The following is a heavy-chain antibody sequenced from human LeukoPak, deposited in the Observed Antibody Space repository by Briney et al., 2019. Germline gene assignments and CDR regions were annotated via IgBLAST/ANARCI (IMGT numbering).Heavy chain of an antibody. CDR3: ARDQVYAFWSGRFDYYYYYMDV. CDR2: IKQDESEK. CDR1: GFTFSSYW. V-gene: IGHV3-7*01. Sequence: GGSLRLSCAASGFTFSSYWMSWVRQAPGKGLEWVASIKQDESEKYYVDSVKGRFTISRDNAKNSLYLQMNSLRAEDTAVYYCARDQVYAFWSGRFDYYYYYMDVWGKGTTVTVSS. J-gene: IGHJ6*03. D-gene: IGHD3-3*01.